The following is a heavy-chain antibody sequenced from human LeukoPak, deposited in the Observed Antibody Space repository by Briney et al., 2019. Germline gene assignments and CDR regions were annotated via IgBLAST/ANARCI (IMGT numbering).Heavy chain of an antibody. V-gene: IGHV4-39*07. J-gene: IGHJ4*02. CDR2: IYHSGST. CDR3: ARGGSYFPYYFDY. D-gene: IGHD1-26*01. CDR1: GGSISSSSYY. Sequence: SETLSLTCTVSGGSISSSSYYWGWIRQPPGKGLEWIGYIYHSGSTYYNPSLKSRVTISVDRSKNQFSLKLSSVTAADTAVYYCARGGSYFPYYFDYWGQGTLVTVSS.